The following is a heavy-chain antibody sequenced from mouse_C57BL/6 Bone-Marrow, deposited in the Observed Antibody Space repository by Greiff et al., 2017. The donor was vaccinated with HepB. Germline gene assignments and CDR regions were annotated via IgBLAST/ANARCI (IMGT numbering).Heavy chain of an antibody. J-gene: IGHJ2*01. CDR3: TRLTGPDY. CDR1: GYTFTDYE. V-gene: IGHV1-15*01. Sequence: VQLQQSGAELARPGASVTLSCKASGYTFTDYEMHWVKQTPVHGLEWIGAIDPETGGTAYNQKFTGKAILTADKSSSTAYMELRSLTSEDSAVYYCTRLTGPDYWGQGTTLTVSS. CDR2: IDPETGGT.